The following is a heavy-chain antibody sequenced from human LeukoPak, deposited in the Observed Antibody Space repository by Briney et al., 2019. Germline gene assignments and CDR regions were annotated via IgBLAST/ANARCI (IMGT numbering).Heavy chain of an antibody. J-gene: IGHJ4*02. CDR2: INPSGGST. CDR1: GYTFTSYY. V-gene: IGHV1-46*03. Sequence: ASVKVSCKASGYTFTSYYMHWVRQAPGQGLEWMGIINPSGGSTSYAQKFQGRVTMTRGTSTSTVYMELSSLRSEDTAVYYCARTYCSSTSCSSFDYWGQGTLVTVSS. D-gene: IGHD2-2*01. CDR3: ARTYCSSTSCSSFDY.